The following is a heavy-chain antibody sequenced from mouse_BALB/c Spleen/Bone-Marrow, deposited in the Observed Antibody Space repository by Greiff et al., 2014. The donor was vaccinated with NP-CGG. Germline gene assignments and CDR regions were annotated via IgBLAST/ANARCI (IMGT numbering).Heavy chain of an antibody. CDR1: GFSLTSYC. CDR3: ATSYYGTYLYYFDY. D-gene: IGHD2-10*01. J-gene: IGHJ2*01. CDR2: IWAGGGT. V-gene: IGHV2-9*02. Sequence: QVQLKDSGPGLVAPSQSLSITCTVSGFSLTSYCVHWVRQPPGRGLEWLGVIWAGGGTNYNSALVSRLSISKDNSKSQVFLKMNSLQTDDTAVYYCATSYYGTYLYYFDYWGQGTILTVSS.